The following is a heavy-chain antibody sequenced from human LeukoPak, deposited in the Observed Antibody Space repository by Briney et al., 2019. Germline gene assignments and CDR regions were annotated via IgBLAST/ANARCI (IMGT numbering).Heavy chain of an antibody. J-gene: IGHJ3*02. D-gene: IGHD2/OR15-2a*01. Sequence: GGSLRLSCAASGFTFSSYGMHWVRQAPGKGLEWVAVISYDGSNKYYADSVKGRFTISRDNSKNTLYLQMNSLRAEDTAVYYCAKDSNIGAFDIWGQGTVVTVSS. CDR3: AKDSNIGAFDI. V-gene: IGHV3-30*18. CDR2: ISYDGSNK. CDR1: GFTFSSYG.